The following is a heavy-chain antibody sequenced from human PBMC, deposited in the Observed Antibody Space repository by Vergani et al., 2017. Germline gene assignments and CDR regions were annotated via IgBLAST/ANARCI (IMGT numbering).Heavy chain of an antibody. CDR1: GGTFSSYT. CDR3: ARGKSGPFHNAFDI. J-gene: IGHJ3*02. D-gene: IGHD3-3*01. Sequence: QVQLVQSGAEVKKPGSSVKVSCKASGGTFSSYTISWVRQAPGQGLEWMGRIIPILGIANYAQKFQGRVTITADKSTSTAYMELSSLRSEDTAVYYCARGKSGPFHNAFDIWGQGTMVTVSS. V-gene: IGHV1-69*02. CDR2: IIPILGIA.